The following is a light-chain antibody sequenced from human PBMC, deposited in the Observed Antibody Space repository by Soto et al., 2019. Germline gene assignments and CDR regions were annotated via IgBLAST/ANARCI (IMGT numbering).Light chain of an antibody. CDR1: SSDVGGYNY. Sequence: QSALTQPRSVSGSPGQSVTISCTGTSSDVGGYNYVSWYQQHPGKAPKLMIYDVSKRPSGVPDRFSGSKSGNTASLTISGLQAEDEADYYCCSYAGSRFVSGTGTKLTVL. J-gene: IGLJ1*01. CDR3: CSYAGSRFV. CDR2: DVS. V-gene: IGLV2-11*01.